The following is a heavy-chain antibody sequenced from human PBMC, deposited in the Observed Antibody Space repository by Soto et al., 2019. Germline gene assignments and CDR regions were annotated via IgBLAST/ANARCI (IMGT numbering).Heavy chain of an antibody. D-gene: IGHD4-4*01. CDR3: AKVRNDYSNYGWFDP. Sequence: PGESLKISCAASGFTFSSYAMSWVRQAPGKGLEWVSAISGSGGSTYYADSVKGRFTISRDNSKNTLYLQMNSLRAEDTAVYYCAKVRNDYSNYGWFDPWGQGTPVTVSS. CDR1: GFTFSSYA. J-gene: IGHJ5*02. V-gene: IGHV3-23*01. CDR2: ISGSGGST.